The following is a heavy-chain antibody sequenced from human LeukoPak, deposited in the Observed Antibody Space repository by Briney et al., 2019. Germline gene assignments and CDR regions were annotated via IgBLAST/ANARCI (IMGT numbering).Heavy chain of an antibody. CDR2: IYSGGST. CDR3: AKGVVVAPDVTPFDY. D-gene: IGHD2-2*01. V-gene: IGHV3-66*01. J-gene: IGHJ4*02. CDR1: EFSVGSNY. Sequence: PGGSLRLSCAASEFSVGSNYMTWVRQAPGKGLEWVSLIYSGGSTYYADSVKGRFTISRDNSKNTLYLQMNSLRAEDTAVYYCAKGVVVAPDVTPFDYWGQGTLATVSS.